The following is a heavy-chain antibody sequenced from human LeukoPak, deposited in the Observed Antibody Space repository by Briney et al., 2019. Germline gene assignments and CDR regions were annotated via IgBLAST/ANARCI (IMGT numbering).Heavy chain of an antibody. CDR2: FDPEDGET. V-gene: IGHV1-24*01. D-gene: IGHD3-10*01. Sequence: ASVQVSCKVSGYTLTELSMHWVRQAPGKGLEWMGGFDPEDGETIYAQKFQGRVTMTEDTSTDTAYMELSSLRSEDTAVYYCATYIHAVRGDAFDIWGQGTMVTVSS. J-gene: IGHJ3*02. CDR1: GYTLTELS. CDR3: ATYIHAVRGDAFDI.